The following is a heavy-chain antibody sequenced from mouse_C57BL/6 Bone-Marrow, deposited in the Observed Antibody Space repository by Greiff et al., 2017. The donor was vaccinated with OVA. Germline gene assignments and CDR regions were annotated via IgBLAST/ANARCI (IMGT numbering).Heavy chain of an antibody. CDR3: ARGGGEEMDY. CDR2: ISYDGSN. J-gene: IGHJ4*01. CDR1: GYSITSGYY. Sequence: DVQLQESGPGLVKPSQSLSLTCSVTGYSITSGYYWNWIRQFPGNKLEWMGYISYDGSNNYNPSLKNRISITRDTSKNQFFLKLNSVTTEDTATYYGARGGGEEMDYWGQGTSVTVSS. V-gene: IGHV3-6*01.